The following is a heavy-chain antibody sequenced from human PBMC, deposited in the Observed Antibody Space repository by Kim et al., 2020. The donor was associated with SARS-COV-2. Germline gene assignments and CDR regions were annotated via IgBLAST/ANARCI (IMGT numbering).Heavy chain of an antibody. Sequence: VKGRFTISRDNSKNTLYLQMNSLRAEDTAVYYCAKGGSGSWGYWYFDLWGRGTLVTVSS. CDR3: AKGGSGSWGYWYFDL. J-gene: IGHJ2*01. D-gene: IGHD3-10*01. V-gene: IGHV3-23*01.